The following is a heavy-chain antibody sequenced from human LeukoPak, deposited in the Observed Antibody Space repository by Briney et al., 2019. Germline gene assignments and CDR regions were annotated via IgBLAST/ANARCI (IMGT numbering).Heavy chain of an antibody. J-gene: IGHJ3*02. D-gene: IGHD3-16*01. CDR2: IYSGGST. CDR1: GFTVSSNY. V-gene: IGHV3-66*01. Sequence: GGPLRLSCAASGFTVSSNYMSWVRQAPGKGLEWVSVIYSGGSTYYADSVKGRFTTSRDNSKNTLYLQMNSLRAEDTAVYYCARVVKDYVWGSYVMDAFDIWGQGTMVTVSS. CDR3: ARVVKDYVWGSYVMDAFDI.